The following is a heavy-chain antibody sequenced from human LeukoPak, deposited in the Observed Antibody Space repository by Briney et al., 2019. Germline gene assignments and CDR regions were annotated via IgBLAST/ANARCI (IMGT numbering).Heavy chain of an antibody. CDR1: GYTFTSYG. CDR3: ARARVDRTATRYYYDSSGYSYYFDY. D-gene: IGHD3-22*01. V-gene: IGHV1-18*01. CDR2: ISAYNGNT. Sequence: ASVKVSCKASGYTFTSYGISWVRQATGQGLEWMGWISAYNGNTNYAQKLQGRVTMTTDTSTSTAYMELRSLRSDDTAVYYCARARVDRTATRYYYDSSGYSYYFDYWGQGTLVTVSS. J-gene: IGHJ4*02.